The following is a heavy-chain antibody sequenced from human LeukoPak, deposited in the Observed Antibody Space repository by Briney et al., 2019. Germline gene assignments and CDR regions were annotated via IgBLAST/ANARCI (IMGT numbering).Heavy chain of an antibody. J-gene: IGHJ6*03. V-gene: IGHV4-4*07. D-gene: IGHD5-18*01. CDR1: GGSTSSYY. CDR3: ARVRGYSYGYPDYYYMDV. Sequence: SETLSLTCTVSGGSTSSYYWSWIRQPAGKGLEWIGRIYTSGSTNYNPSLKSRVTMSVDTSKNQFSLKLSSVTAADTAVYYCARVRGYSYGYPDYYYMDVWGKGTTVTISS. CDR2: IYTSGST.